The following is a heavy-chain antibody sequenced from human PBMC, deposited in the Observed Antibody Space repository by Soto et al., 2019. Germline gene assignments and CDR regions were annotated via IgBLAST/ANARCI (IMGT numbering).Heavy chain of an antibody. CDR2: IYHSGST. Sequence: TLSLTCAVSGGSISSGGYPWSWIRQPPGKGLEWIGYIYHSGSTYYNPSLKSRVTISVDRSKNQFSLKLSSVTAADTAVYYCARVFDTVGSFEYWGQGTLVTVS. CDR3: ARVFDTVGSFEY. J-gene: IGHJ4*02. V-gene: IGHV4-30-2*01. D-gene: IGHD3-10*02. CDR1: GGSISSGGYP.